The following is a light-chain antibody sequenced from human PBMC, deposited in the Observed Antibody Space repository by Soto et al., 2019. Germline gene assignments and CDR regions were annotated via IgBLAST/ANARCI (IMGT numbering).Light chain of an antibody. CDR1: SSNVGSNT. V-gene: IGLV1-44*01. J-gene: IGLJ1*01. CDR3: AAWDDSLNGYV. Sequence: QSVLSQPPSASRTPGQRVTISCSGSSSNVGSNTVNWYQQLPGTAPKLLIYSNNLRPSGVPDRFSGSKSGTSASLAISGLQSEDEADYYCAAWDDSLNGYVFGTGSKVTVL. CDR2: SNN.